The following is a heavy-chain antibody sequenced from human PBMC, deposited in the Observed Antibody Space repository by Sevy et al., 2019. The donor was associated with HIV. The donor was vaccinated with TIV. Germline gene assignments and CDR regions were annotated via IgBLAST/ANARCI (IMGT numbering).Heavy chain of an antibody. J-gene: IGHJ3*02. Sequence: GESLKISCKGSGYSFTSYWIGWVRQMPGKGLEWMGIIYPGDSDTRYSPSFQGQVTISADKSISTAYLQWSSLKASDTAMYYCAVSKGDCSGGSCYSGDAFDIWGLGTMVTVSS. CDR2: IYPGDSDT. CDR3: AVSKGDCSGGSCYSGDAFDI. D-gene: IGHD2-15*01. CDR1: GYSFTSYW. V-gene: IGHV5-51*01.